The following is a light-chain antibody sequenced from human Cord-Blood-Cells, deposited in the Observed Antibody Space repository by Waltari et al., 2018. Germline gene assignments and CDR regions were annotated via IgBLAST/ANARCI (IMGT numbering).Light chain of an antibody. CDR2: KVS. J-gene: IGKJ1*01. CDR1: QSLVHSDGNTY. CDR3: MQGTHWPLWT. Sequence: DVVMTQSPLSLPVTLGQPASISCRSSQSLVHSDGNTYLNWFQQRPGQSPRRLIYKVSNRDSGVPDRFSGSGSGTDFTLKISRVEAEDVGVYYCMQGTHWPLWTFGQGTKVKIK. V-gene: IGKV2-30*02.